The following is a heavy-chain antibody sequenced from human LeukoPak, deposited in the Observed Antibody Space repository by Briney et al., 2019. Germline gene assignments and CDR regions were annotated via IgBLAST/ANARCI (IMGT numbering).Heavy chain of an antibody. J-gene: IGHJ5*02. CDR1: GGSFSGYY. Sequence: PSETLSLTCAVYGGSFSGYYWSWIRQPPGKGLEWIGEINHSGSTNYNPSLKSRVTISVDTSKNQLSLKLSSVTAADTAVYYCARGRSYSNYRIGGFDPWGQGTLVTVSS. CDR2: INHSGST. V-gene: IGHV4-34*01. D-gene: IGHD4-11*01. CDR3: ARGRSYSNYRIGGFDP.